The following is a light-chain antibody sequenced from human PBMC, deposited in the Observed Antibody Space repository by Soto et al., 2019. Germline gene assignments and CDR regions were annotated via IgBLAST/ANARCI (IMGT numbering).Light chain of an antibody. CDR2: DAS. V-gene: IGKV1-33*01. CDR1: QDSSNY. J-gene: IGKJ4*01. CDR3: HQYGTLPLT. Sequence: IQMPQSPSSLSASVGDRVTITCQASQDSSNYLNWYQHKPGNAPKLLIYDASNLAIGGPSRFSRRGDGTAFTFTISSLQPEDIATDYCHQYGTLPLTFGGGTKVEIK.